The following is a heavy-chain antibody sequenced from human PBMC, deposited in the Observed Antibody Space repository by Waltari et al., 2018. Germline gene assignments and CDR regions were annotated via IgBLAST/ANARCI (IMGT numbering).Heavy chain of an antibody. CDR1: GGPFSSYA. Sequence: QVQLVQSGAEVKKPGSSVKVSCKASGGPFSSYAISWVRQAPGKGLEWMGGIIPIFGTANYAQKFQGRVTITADESTSTAYMELSSLRSEDTAVYYCATEPYDLRRPRGGYWGQGTLVTVSS. V-gene: IGHV1-69*01. CDR2: IIPIFGTA. D-gene: IGHD3-3*01. CDR3: ATEPYDLRRPRGGY. J-gene: IGHJ4*02.